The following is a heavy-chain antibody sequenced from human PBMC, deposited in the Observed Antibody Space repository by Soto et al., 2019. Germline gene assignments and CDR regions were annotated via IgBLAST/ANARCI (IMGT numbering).Heavy chain of an antibody. D-gene: IGHD3-10*01. CDR3: ARQSEYYYASGRAAPLYGMDV. CDR2: VYYSGST. Sequence: PSETLSLTCTVSGGSISSSSYYWGWIRQAPGKGLEWIGNVYYSGSTYSNPSLKSRVTISADTSKNQFSLKLSSVTAADTAVYYCARQSEYYYASGRAAPLYGMDVWGQGTTVTVSS. J-gene: IGHJ6*02. CDR1: GGSISSSSYY. V-gene: IGHV4-39*01.